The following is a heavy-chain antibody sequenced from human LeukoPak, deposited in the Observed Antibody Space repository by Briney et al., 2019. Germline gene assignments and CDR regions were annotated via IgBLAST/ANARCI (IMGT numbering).Heavy chain of an antibody. J-gene: IGHJ4*02. D-gene: IGHD1-26*01. V-gene: IGHV3-21*01. CDR2: ISSTSAYI. CDR1: GFALESYS. CDR3: AGGLGSHCIH. Sequence: PGGSLRLSCAGSGFALESYSLSWVRQAPGKGLEWVSSISSTSAYIYYADSVKGRFSISRDNAKNTVYLQMNSLRAEDTAVYYCAGGLGSHCIHWGQGTLVTISS.